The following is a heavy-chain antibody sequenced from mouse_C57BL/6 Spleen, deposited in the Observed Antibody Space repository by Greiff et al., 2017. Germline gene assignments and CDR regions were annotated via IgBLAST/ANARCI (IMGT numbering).Heavy chain of an antibody. CDR2: IYPRSGNT. CDR1: GYTFTSYG. D-gene: IGHD1-1*01. V-gene: IGHV1-81*01. CDR3: ARSEITTVADFDY. J-gene: IGHJ2*01. Sequence: VQLVESGAELARPGASVKLSCKASGYTFTSYGISWVKQRTGQGLEWIGEIYPRSGNTYYNEKFKGKATLTADKSSSTAYMELRSLTSEDSAVYFCARSEITTVADFDYWGQGTTLTVSS.